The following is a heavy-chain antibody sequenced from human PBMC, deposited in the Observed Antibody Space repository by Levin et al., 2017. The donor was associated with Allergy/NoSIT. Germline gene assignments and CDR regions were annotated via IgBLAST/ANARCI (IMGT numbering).Heavy chain of an antibody. J-gene: IGHJ4*02. D-gene: IGHD3-22*01. Sequence: GGSLRLSCAASGFTFSSYSMNWVRQAPGKGLEWVSSISSSSSYIYNADSVKGRFTISRDNAKNSLYLQMNSLRAEDTAVYYCARGGSPYYDSSGSVDRPFDYWGQGTLVTVSS. V-gene: IGHV3-21*01. CDR2: ISSSSSYI. CDR3: ARGGSPYYDSSGSVDRPFDY. CDR1: GFTFSSYS.